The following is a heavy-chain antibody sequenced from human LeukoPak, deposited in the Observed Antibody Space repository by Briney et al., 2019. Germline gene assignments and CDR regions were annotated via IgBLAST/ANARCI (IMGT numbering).Heavy chain of an antibody. J-gene: IGHJ3*02. CDR2: ISAYNGNT. V-gene: IGHV1-18*01. Sequence: ASVKVSCKASGYTFTSHSISWVRQAPGQGLEWMGWISAYNGNTKYAQKLQGRVTMTTDTSTTTAYMELRSLRSDDTAVYYCARVEYSYGYGAFDIWGQGTMVTVSS. D-gene: IGHD5-18*01. CDR3: ARVEYSYGYGAFDI. CDR1: GYTFTSHS.